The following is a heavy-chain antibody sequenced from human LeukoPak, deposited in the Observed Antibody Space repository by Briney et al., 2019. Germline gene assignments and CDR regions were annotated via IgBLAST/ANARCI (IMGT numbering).Heavy chain of an antibody. Sequence: SETLSLTCTVSGGSISSYYWSWIRQPPGKGLEWIGYIYYSGSTNYNPSLKSRVTMSVDTSKNQFSLKLSSVTAADTAVYSCARERVTMVRGATKNWFDPWGQGTLVTVSS. CDR2: IYYSGST. CDR3: ARERVTMVRGATKNWFDP. J-gene: IGHJ5*02. CDR1: GGSISSYY. D-gene: IGHD3-10*01. V-gene: IGHV4-59*12.